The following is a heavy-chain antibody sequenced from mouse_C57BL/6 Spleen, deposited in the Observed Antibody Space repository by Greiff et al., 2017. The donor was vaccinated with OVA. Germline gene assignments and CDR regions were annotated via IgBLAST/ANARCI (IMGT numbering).Heavy chain of an antibody. CDR2: IYPSDSET. CDR1: GYTFTSYW. D-gene: IGHD2-4*01. Sequence: VQLQQPGAELVRPGSSVKLSCKASGYTFTSYWMDWVKQRPGQGLEWIGNIYPSDSETHYNQKFKDKATLTVDKSSSTAYMQLSSLTSEDSAVYYCARSDYDGDWYFDVWGTGTTVTVSS. J-gene: IGHJ1*03. V-gene: IGHV1-61*01. CDR3: ARSDYDGDWYFDV.